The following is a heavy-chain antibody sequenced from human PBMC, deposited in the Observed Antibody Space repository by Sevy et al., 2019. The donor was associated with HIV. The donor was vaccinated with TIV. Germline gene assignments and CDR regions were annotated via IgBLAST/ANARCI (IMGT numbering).Heavy chain of an antibody. CDR3: ARGELIRGMDV. J-gene: IGHJ6*02. V-gene: IGHV3-21*01. D-gene: IGHD1-7*01. Sequence: GGSLRLSCAASGFTFSSYSMNWVRQAPGKGLEWVSSISSSSSYIYYAESVKGRFTISRDNAKNSLYLQMNSLRAEDTAVYYCARGELIRGMDVWGQGTTVTVSS. CDR1: GFTFSSYS. CDR2: ISSSSSYI.